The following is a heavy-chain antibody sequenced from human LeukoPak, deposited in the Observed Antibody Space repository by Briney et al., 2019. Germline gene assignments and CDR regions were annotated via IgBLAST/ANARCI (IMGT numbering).Heavy chain of an antibody. V-gene: IGHV1-18*01. CDR3: ARVDYYDSSGYYSHDAFDI. D-gene: IGHD3-22*01. Sequence: VASVKVSCKASGYTFTSYGISWVRQAPGQGLEWMGWISAYNGNTNYAQKLQGRVTMTTDTSTSTAYMELRSLRSDDTAVYYCARVDYYDSSGYYSHDAFDIWGQGTMVTVSS. CDR1: GYTFTSYG. J-gene: IGHJ3*02. CDR2: ISAYNGNT.